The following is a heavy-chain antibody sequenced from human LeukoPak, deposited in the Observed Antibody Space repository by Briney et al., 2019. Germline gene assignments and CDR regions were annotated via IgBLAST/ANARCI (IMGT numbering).Heavy chain of an antibody. D-gene: IGHD4-17*01. V-gene: IGHV3-53*01. CDR1: GFTVSSND. CDR2: IYSGGST. J-gene: IGHJ4*02. CDR3: ARVVDHDYGDYYLDC. Sequence: GGSLRLSCAASGFTVSSNDMSWVRQAPGKGLECISVIYSGGSTDYADSVKGRLTISRDNSKNTLYLQMNSLRAEDTAVYYCARVVDHDYGDYYLDCWGQGTLVTVSS.